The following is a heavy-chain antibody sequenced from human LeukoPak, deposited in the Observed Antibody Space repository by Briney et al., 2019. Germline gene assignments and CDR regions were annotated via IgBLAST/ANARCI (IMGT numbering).Heavy chain of an antibody. V-gene: IGHV3-23*01. Sequence: SGGSLRLSCAASGFTFSSYAMSWVRQAPGKGLEWVSAISGSGGSTYYADSVKGRFTISRDNSKNTLYLQMNSLRAEDTAVYYCAKDGVLDVFGDIVLMVYATYFDYWGQGTLVTVSS. CDR2: ISGSGGST. CDR3: AKDGVLDVFGDIVLMVYATYFDY. J-gene: IGHJ4*02. CDR1: GFTFSSYA. D-gene: IGHD2-8*01.